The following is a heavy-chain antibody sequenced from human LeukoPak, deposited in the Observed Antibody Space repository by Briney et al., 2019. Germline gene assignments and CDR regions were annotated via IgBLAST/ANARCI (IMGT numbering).Heavy chain of an antibody. V-gene: IGHV3-7*01. J-gene: IGHJ4*02. D-gene: IGHD4-17*01. Sequence: GGSLRLSCAASGFTFSTYWMSWVRQAPGKGLEWVANIKQDGSEKYHVVSVKGRFTISRDNAKSSLYLQMNSLRAEDTAVYYCARLPLATARYYFDYWGQGTLVTVSS. CDR1: GFTFSTYW. CDR3: ARLPLATARYYFDY. CDR2: IKQDGSEK.